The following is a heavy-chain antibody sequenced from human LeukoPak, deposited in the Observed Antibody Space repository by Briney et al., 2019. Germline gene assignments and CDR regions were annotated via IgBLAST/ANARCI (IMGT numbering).Heavy chain of an antibody. J-gene: IGHJ4*02. D-gene: IGHD3-10*01. V-gene: IGHV4-31*03. CDR1: GGSISSGGYY. CDR2: IYYSGST. Sequence: SETLSLTCTVSGGSISSGGYYWSWIRQHPGKGLEWIGYIYYSGSTYYNPSLKSRVTISVDTSKNQFSLKLSSLTAADTAVYYCARGRYYNVFFDYWGQGTLVTVSS. CDR3: ARGRYYNVFFDY.